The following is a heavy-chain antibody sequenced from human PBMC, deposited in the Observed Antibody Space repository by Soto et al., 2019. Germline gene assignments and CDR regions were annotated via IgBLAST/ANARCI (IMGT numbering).Heavy chain of an antibody. J-gene: IGHJ4*02. CDR2: ISYDGSNK. D-gene: IGHD2-2*01. CDR1: GFTFSSYA. V-gene: IGHV3-30-3*01. CDR3: ARGAPIVVVPAATHQDY. Sequence: PGGSLRLSCAASGFTFSSYAMHWVRQAPGKGLEWVAVISYDGSNKYYADSAKGRFTISRDNSKNTLYLQMNSLRAEDTAVYYCARGAPIVVVPAATHQDYWGQGTLVTVSS.